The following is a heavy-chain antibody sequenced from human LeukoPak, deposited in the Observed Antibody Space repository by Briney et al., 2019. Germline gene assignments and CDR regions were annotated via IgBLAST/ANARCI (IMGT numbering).Heavy chain of an antibody. CDR2: IYYSGST. CDR1: GGSISSSSYY. V-gene: IGHV4-39*07. CDR3: ARDTVRVTIFGVNAFDI. Sequence: SETLSLTCTVSGGSISSSSYYWGWIRQPPGKGLEWIGSIYYSGSTYYNPSLKSRVTISVDTSKNQFSLKLSSVTAADTAVYYCARDTVRVTIFGVNAFDIWGQGTMVTVSS. J-gene: IGHJ3*02. D-gene: IGHD3-3*01.